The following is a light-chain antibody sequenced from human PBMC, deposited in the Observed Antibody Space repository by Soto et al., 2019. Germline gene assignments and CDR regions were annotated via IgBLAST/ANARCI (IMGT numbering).Light chain of an antibody. V-gene: IGLV2-14*01. CDR2: EVS. Sequence: QSALTQPASVSGSPGQSITFSCTGTSSDIGAYNYVSWYQQYPGKAPKLIIYEVSSRPSGVSNRFSGSKSGNTASLSISGLQADDEADYYCSSYTSSNIVIFGGGTKVTVL. J-gene: IGLJ2*01. CDR1: SSDIGAYNY. CDR3: SSYTSSNIVI.